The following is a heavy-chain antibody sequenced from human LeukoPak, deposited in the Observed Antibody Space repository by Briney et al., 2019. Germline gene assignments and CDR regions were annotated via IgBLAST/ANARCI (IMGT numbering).Heavy chain of an antibody. CDR3: TTDVPITMIVVVQNY. V-gene: IGHV3-15*01. CDR1: GFTFSNAW. Sequence: GGSLRLXCAASGFTFSNAWMSWVRQAPGKGLEWVGRIKSKTDGGKTDYAAPVKGRFTISRDDSKNTLYLQMNSLKTEDTAVYYCTTDVPITMIVVVQNYWGQGTLVTVSS. J-gene: IGHJ4*02. CDR2: IKSKTDGGKT. D-gene: IGHD3-22*01.